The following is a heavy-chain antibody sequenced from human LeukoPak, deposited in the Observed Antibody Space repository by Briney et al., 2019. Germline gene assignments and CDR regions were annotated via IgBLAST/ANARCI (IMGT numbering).Heavy chain of an antibody. CDR2: IYYSGST. Sequence: SETLSLTCTVFGGSISSSSYYWGWIRQPPGKGLEWIGSIYYSGSTYYNPSLKSRVTISVDTSKNQFSLKLSSVTAADTAVYYCARAGNDFWSGYYRLGGWFDPWGQGTLVTVSS. J-gene: IGHJ5*02. CDR3: ARAGNDFWSGYYRLGGWFDP. V-gene: IGHV4-39*01. CDR1: GGSISSSSYY. D-gene: IGHD3-3*01.